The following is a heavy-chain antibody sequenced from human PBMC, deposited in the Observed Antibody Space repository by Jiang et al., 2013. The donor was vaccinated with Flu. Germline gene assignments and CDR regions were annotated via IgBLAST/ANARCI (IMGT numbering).Heavy chain of an antibody. J-gene: IGHJ3*02. CDR3: ARSMMII. V-gene: IGHV4-39*01. Sequence: GPGLVKPSETLSLTCTVSGDSIKNIAYYWGWIRRPPGKRLEWIGSMFYSGNTYYSPSLKDRVSISVDTSKNQFSLRLSSVTAADTAVYFCARSMMIIWG. CDR2: MFYSGNT. D-gene: IGHD3-16*01. CDR1: GDSIKNIAYY.